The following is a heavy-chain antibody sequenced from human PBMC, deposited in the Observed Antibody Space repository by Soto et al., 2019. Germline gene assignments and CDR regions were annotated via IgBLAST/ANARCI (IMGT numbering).Heavy chain of an antibody. CDR1: GGSISSYY. CDR2: IYYSGST. V-gene: IGHV4-59*01. D-gene: IGHD3-10*01. J-gene: IGHJ4*02. Sequence: QVQLQESGPGLVKPSETLSLTCTVSGGSISSYYWSWIRQPPGKGLEWIGYIYYSGSTNYNPSLKSRVTISVDTSKNQFSLKLSSVTAADTAVYYCARYPVDRNGSGSYYGYWGQGTLVTVSS. CDR3: ARYPVDRNGSGSYYGY.